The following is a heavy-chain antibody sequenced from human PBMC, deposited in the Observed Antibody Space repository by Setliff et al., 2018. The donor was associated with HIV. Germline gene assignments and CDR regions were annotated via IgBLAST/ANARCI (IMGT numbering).Heavy chain of an antibody. CDR1: GGSISSGGNY. Sequence: TLSLTCSVSGGSISSGGNYWSWIRQYPGKGLEWIGYIYYTGSTYYNPSLKIRVTISVDTSKNQFSLKLSSVTAADTAVYYCARAPFYYGSGSYQTFDYWGQGTLVTVSS. CDR2: IYYTGST. CDR3: ARAPFYYGSGSYQTFDY. J-gene: IGHJ4*02. V-gene: IGHV4-31*03. D-gene: IGHD3-10*01.